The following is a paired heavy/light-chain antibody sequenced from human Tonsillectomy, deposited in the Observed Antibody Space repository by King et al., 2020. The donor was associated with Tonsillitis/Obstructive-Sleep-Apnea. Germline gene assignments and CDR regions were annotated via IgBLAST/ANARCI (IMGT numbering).Heavy chain of an antibody. Sequence: QVQLVQSGSELKKPGASVKVSCKASGYTFTNYPMNWVRQAPGQGLEWMGWINTNTGNPTYAQGFTGRFVFSLDTSVSTAYLQISSLKAEDTAVYYCAREVVVEPAPYGWFDPWGQGTLVTVSS. V-gene: IGHV7-4-1*02. CDR2: INTNTGNP. CDR1: GYTFTNYP. D-gene: IGHD2-2*01. J-gene: IGHJ5*02. CDR3: AREVVVEPAPYGWFDP.
Light chain of an antibody. Sequence: DIQMTQSPSTLSASVGDRVTITCRASESVSTWLAWYQQKPGKAPNLLIHTASNVESGVPSRFSGSGSGTEFTLTISSLQPVDFATYYCQQYYSPQATFGQGTKLEIK. CDR2: TAS. CDR1: ESVSTW. CDR3: QQYYSPQAT. V-gene: IGKV1-5*03. J-gene: IGKJ2*01.